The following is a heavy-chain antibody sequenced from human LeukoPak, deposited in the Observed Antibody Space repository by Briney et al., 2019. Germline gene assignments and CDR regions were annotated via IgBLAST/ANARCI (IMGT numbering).Heavy chain of an antibody. D-gene: IGHD3-10*01. CDR1: GYTFTSYD. J-gene: IGHJ4*02. CDR3: ARGYGSGSYYRYYFDY. V-gene: IGHV1-8*01. CDR2: MNPNSGNT. Sequence: ASVKVSCKASGYTFTSYDINWVRQATGQGLGWMGWMNPNSGNTGYAQKFQGRVTMTRNTSISTAYMELSSLRSEDTAVYYCARGYGSGSYYRYYFDYWGQGTLVTVSS.